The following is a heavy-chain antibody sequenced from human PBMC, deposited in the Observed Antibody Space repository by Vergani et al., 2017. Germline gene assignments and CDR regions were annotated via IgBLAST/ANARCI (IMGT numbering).Heavy chain of an antibody. Sequence: EVRLVDSGGGLVQPGGSLRLSCAASGFTFSSYSMNWVRLAPGKGLEWVSYISSSSSTIYYADSVKGRFTISRDNAKNTLYLEMNALRAEDTAVYYCARDFLTRVTTLDYYYMGVWGKGTTVTVSS. D-gene: IGHD1-1*01. CDR1: GFTFSSYS. CDR3: ARDFLTRVTTLDYYYMGV. J-gene: IGHJ6*03. V-gene: IGHV3-48*01. CDR2: ISSSSSTI.